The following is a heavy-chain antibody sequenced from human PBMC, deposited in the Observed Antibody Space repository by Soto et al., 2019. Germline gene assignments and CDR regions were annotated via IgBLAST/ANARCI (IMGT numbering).Heavy chain of an antibody. Sequence: QVQLVESGGGLVKPGGSLRLSCAASGFTFSDYYMSWIRQAPGKGLEWVSYISSSGSTIYYADSVKGRFTISRDNAKNSLYLQMNSLRAEDTAVYYCARGHYDFWSGLETYYYYGMDVWGQGTTVTVSS. D-gene: IGHD3-3*01. CDR1: GFTFSDYY. CDR3: ARGHYDFWSGLETYYYYGMDV. J-gene: IGHJ6*02. V-gene: IGHV3-11*01. CDR2: ISSSGSTI.